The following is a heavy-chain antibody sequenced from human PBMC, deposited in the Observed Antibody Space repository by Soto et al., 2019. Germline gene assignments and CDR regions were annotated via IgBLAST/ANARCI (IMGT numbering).Heavy chain of an antibody. D-gene: IGHD6-13*01. J-gene: IGHJ6*02. V-gene: IGHV3-21*01. CDR1: GLTFSSYS. CDR3: ARGRGAAGTDSVQYYGMDV. CDR2: ISSSSSYI. Sequence: ESGGGLVKPGGSLRLSCAASGLTFSSYSMNWVRQAPGKGLEWVSSISSSSSYIYYADSVKGRFTISRDNAKNSLYLQMNSLRAEDTAVYYCARGRGAAGTDSVQYYGMDVWGQGTTVTVSS.